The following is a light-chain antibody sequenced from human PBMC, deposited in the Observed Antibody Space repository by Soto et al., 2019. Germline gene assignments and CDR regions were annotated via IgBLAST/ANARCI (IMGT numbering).Light chain of an antibody. J-gene: IGLJ1*01. CDR1: KLGDKY. V-gene: IGLV3-1*01. Sequence: SYELTQPPSVSVSPGQTASITCSGDKLGDKYACWYQQKPGQSPVLVIYQDSKRPSGIPERFSGSNSGNTATLTISGTQAMDEADYYCQAWDSRTHYVFGTGTKVTVL. CDR2: QDS. CDR3: QAWDSRTHYV.